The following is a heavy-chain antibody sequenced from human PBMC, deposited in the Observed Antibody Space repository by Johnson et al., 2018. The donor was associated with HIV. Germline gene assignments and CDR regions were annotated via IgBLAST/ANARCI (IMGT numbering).Heavy chain of an antibody. CDR2: IGYDGKNK. D-gene: IGHD1-26*01. V-gene: IGHV3-33*06. Sequence: QVQLVESGGGVVQPGTSLRLSCAASGFTFSKFGMHWVRQAQGKGLEWVAVIGYDGKNKHVAASLKGRLPISRDNSKNTLNLEMGGLKDEDTGLYYCVKDRGSPGVPAALDVWGQGTKVIVSS. J-gene: IGHJ3*01. CDR3: VKDRGSPGVPAALDV. CDR1: GFTFSKFG.